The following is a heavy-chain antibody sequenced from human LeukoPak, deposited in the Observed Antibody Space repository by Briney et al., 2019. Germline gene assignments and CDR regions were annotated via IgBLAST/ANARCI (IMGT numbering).Heavy chain of an antibody. Sequence: GGSLRLSCAASGFTFSSYSMNWVRQAPGKGLEWVSSISSSSSYIYYADSVKGRFTISRDNAKNSLYLQMNSLRAEDTAVYYCARDQRDFYYYYYMDVWGKGATVTVSS. J-gene: IGHJ6*03. CDR2: ISSSSSYI. D-gene: IGHD3-3*01. CDR1: GFTFSSYS. V-gene: IGHV3-21*01. CDR3: ARDQRDFYYYYYMDV.